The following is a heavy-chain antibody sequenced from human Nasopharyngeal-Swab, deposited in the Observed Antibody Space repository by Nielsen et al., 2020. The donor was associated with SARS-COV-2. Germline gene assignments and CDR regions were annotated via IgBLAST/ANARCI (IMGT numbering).Heavy chain of an antibody. D-gene: IGHD2-2*01. CDR1: GFTFSSYS. CDR2: ISSSSSYI. J-gene: IGHJ4*02. CDR3: ARGKAGYCSSTSCYLYFDY. Sequence: GVLKISCAASGFTFSSYSMNWVRQAPGKGLEWVSSISSSSSYIYYADSVKGRFTISRDNAKNSLYLQMNSLRAEDTAVYYCARGKAGYCSSTSCYLYFDYWGQGTLVTVSS. V-gene: IGHV3-21*01.